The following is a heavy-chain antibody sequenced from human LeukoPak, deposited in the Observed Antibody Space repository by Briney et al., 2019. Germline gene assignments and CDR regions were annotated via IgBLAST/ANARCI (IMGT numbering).Heavy chain of an antibody. D-gene: IGHD2-15*01. CDR1: GGTISNYF. V-gene: IGHV4-59*01. Sequence: TSETLSLTCTVSGGTISNYFWSCIRQPPGKGQEWIGFIHHSGTKYSPSLKSRVTISLETSKNQFSLKVNSVTAADTAVYYCARDLERDVIGGFDPWGQGTLATVSS. CDR2: IHHSGT. CDR3: ARDLERDVIGGFDP. J-gene: IGHJ5*02.